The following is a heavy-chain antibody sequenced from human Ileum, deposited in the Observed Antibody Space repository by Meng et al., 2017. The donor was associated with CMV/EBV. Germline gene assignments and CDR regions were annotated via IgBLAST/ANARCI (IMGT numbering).Heavy chain of an antibody. CDR1: GGSISSGDYY. CDR2: IYYSGST. CDR3: AREIPSSSWYYLDY. V-gene: IGHV4-30-4*08. Sequence: QAQLQASGPGLLKPSQTLSLTCTVSGGSISSGDYYWSWVRQPPGKGLEWIGYIYYSGSTYYNPSLKSRVTISVDTSKNQFSLKLSSVTAADTAVYYCAREIPSSSWYYLDYWGQGTLVTVSS. D-gene: IGHD6-13*01. J-gene: IGHJ4*02.